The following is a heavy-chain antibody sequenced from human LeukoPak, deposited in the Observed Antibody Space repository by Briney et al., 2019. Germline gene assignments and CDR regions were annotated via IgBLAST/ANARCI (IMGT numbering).Heavy chain of an antibody. V-gene: IGHV3-23*01. CDR3: ASWPVGWYGEDS. J-gene: IGHJ4*02. CDR1: GFTFSSYA. D-gene: IGHD6-19*01. Sequence: GGSLRLSCAASGFTFSSYAMSWVRQAPGKGLEWVSAISGSGGSTYYADSVKGRFTISRDNSKNTLYLQMNSLRVEDTAVYYCASWPVGWYGEDSWGQGTLVTVSS. CDR2: ISGSGGST.